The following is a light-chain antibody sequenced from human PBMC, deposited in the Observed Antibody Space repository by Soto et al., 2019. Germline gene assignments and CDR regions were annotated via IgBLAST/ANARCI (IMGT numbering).Light chain of an antibody. CDR1: QDISNN. CDR2: DAS. J-gene: IGKJ3*01. V-gene: IGKV1-33*01. CDR3: QHYDELPPNT. Sequence: DIQMTQSPSSLSASGGDRITITCQASQDISNNLDWYQQRPGKAPKLLIYDASNLKTGVPSRFSGSGSGTESTVATTILQPEDIATYYCQHYDELPPNTFGPGTKVDIK.